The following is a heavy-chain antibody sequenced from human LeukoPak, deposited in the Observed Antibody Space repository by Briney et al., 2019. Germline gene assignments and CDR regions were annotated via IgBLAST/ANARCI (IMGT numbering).Heavy chain of an antibody. Sequence: PGGSLRLSCAASGLTFGNYALSWDRQGPGKGLEWVSGISHSGGNTYYSDSVKGRFTISRDNSKNTLYLQMNSLRAEDTAVYYCARVWTATTPDYWGQGTLVTVSS. CDR1: GLTFGNYA. CDR3: ARVWTATTPDY. D-gene: IGHD4-17*01. J-gene: IGHJ4*02. V-gene: IGHV3-23*01. CDR2: ISHSGGNT.